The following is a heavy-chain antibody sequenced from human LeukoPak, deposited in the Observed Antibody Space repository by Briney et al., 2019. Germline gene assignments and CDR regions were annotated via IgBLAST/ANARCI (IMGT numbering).Heavy chain of an antibody. J-gene: IGHJ4*02. CDR1: GFTFSSYA. Sequence: PGRSLRLSCAASGFTFSSYAMHWVRQAPGKGLEWVAVISYDGSNKYYADSVKGRFTISRDNSKNTLYMQMNSLRAEDTAVYYCAKVINSGFYYYFDYWGQGTLVTVSS. CDR2: ISYDGSNK. CDR3: AKVINSGFYYYFDY. V-gene: IGHV3-30-3*01. D-gene: IGHD3-22*01.